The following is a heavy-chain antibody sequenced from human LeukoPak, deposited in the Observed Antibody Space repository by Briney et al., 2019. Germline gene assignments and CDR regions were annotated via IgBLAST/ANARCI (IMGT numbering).Heavy chain of an antibody. CDR3: ARGGPSVKMIRGDFDH. CDR2: ISGSGDTT. D-gene: IGHD3-10*01. V-gene: IGHV3-23*01. Sequence: GGSLRLSCSGTGFTFSNYAMSWVRPAPGQGLEWGSVISGSGDTTEYEDSVKGRIAMSRDNPENTVYLEMNRMRVEDTAVYYCARGGPSVKMIRGDFDHWGQGTLVTVSS. CDR1: GFTFSNYA. J-gene: IGHJ4*02.